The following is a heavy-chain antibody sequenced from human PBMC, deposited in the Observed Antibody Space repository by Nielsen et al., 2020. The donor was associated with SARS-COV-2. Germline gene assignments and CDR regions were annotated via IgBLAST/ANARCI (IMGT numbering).Heavy chain of an antibody. V-gene: IGHV1-2*02. D-gene: IGHD5-18*01. CDR3: ARVRYSYGPLGY. CDR1: GYTFTGYY. J-gene: IGHJ4*02. CDR2: INPNSGGT. Sequence: ASVKVSCKASGYTFTGYYMHWVRQAPGQGLEWMGWINPNSGGTNYAQKFQGRVTMTRDTSTSTVYMELSSLRSEDTAVYYCARVRYSYGPLGYWGQGTLVTVSS.